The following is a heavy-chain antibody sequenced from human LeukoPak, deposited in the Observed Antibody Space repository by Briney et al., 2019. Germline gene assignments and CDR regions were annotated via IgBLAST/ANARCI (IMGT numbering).Heavy chain of an antibody. CDR2: IYYSGST. CDR3: ARGGSSWPNDY. D-gene: IGHD6-13*01. V-gene: IGHV4-59*01. CDR1: GFTFSTYW. J-gene: IGHJ4*02. Sequence: GSLRLSCTASGFTFSTYWMTWVRQPPGKGLEWIGYIYYSGSTNYNPSLKSRVTISVDTSKNQFSLKLSSVTAADTAVYYCARGGSSWPNDYWGQGTLVTVSS.